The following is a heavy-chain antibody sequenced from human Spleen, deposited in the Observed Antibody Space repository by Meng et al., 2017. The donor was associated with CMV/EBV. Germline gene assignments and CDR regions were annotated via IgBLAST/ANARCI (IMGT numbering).Heavy chain of an antibody. Sequence: CTLAGLSLRTSGMAVGWIRQPTGKALEWLAIIYWNEDKRYSPSLKNRLTITKDTSKNRVVLTMTSLDPVDTATYYCAHSGPYSGSYEHWGQGTLVTVSS. CDR1: GLSLRTSGMA. V-gene: IGHV2-5*01. J-gene: IGHJ1*01. D-gene: IGHD1-26*01. CDR2: IYWNEDK. CDR3: AHSGPYSGSYEH.